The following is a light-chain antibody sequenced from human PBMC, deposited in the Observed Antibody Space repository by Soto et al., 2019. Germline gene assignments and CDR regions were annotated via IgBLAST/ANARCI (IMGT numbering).Light chain of an antibody. CDR3: QQYSGYSGT. V-gene: IGKV1-5*01. CDR1: QRISGW. J-gene: IGKJ1*01. CDR2: DAS. Sequence: DIQMTQSPSTLSASVGDSVIITCRASQRISGWLAWYQQKPGKAPKLLISDASTLESGAPSRFSGSGSGTEFTLSISSLQPGDLATYYCQQYSGYSGTFGQGTKVDI.